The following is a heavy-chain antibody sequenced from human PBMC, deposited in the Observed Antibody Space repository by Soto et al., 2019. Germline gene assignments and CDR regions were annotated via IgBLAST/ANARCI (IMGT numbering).Heavy chain of an antibody. V-gene: IGHV3-11*01. D-gene: IGHD3-22*01. CDR2: ISSSGDIM. Sequence: GGSLILSCAASGFTFSDSYMSWIRQAPGKGLEWVSYISSSGDIMYYADSVKGRFTISRDNAKNSLYLQMNSLRAGDTAVYYCARDLGYYDSSGYFDYWGQGTLVTVSS. CDR3: ARDLGYYDSSGYFDY. CDR1: GFTFSDSY. J-gene: IGHJ4*02.